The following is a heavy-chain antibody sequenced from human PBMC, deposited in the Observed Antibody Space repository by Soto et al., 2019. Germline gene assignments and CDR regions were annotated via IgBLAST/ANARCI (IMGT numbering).Heavy chain of an antibody. D-gene: IGHD3-16*02. CDR2: ISGSGGST. CDR1: EFTFSTYA. CDR3: ARVWGTYRPPWGVDY. V-gene: IGHV3-23*01. Sequence: EVQVLESGGGLVQPGGSLRLSCAASEFTFSTYAMNWVRQAPGKGLEWVSTISGSGGSTYYADSVKGRFTISRDNSRNTLYLQMSSLRAEDSAVYYCARVWGTYRPPWGVDYWGQGTLVTVSS. J-gene: IGHJ4*02.